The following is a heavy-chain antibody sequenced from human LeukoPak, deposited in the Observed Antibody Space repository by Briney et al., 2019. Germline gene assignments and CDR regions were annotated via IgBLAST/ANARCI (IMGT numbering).Heavy chain of an antibody. Sequence: SGTLSLTCGVSGGSISSSNWWSWVRQPPGKGLEWIGEIYHSGSTNYNPSLKSRVTISVDKSKNQFSLKLSSVTAADTAVYYCARAAPYYYGSGSYYYFDYWGQGTQVTVSS. CDR3: ARAAPYYYGSGSYYYFDY. V-gene: IGHV4-4*02. J-gene: IGHJ4*02. CDR1: GGSISSSNW. D-gene: IGHD3-10*01. CDR2: IYHSGST.